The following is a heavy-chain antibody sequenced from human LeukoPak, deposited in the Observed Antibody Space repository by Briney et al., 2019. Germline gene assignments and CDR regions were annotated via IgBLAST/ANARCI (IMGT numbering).Heavy chain of an antibody. D-gene: IGHD6-13*01. V-gene: IGHV1-8*01. CDR2: MNPNSGNT. CDR3: AIGQQLVRGAFDI. Sequence: ASVKVSCKASGYTFTSYDINWVRQATGQGLEWMGWMNPNSGNTGYAQKFQGRVTMIRNTSISTAYMELSSLRSEDAAVYYCAIGQQLVRGAFDIWGQGTMVTVSS. J-gene: IGHJ3*02. CDR1: GYTFTSYD.